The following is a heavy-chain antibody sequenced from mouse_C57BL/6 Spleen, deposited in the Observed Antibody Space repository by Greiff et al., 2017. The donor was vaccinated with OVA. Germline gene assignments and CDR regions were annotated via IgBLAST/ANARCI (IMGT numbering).Heavy chain of an antibody. CDR1: GYTFSSYA. Sequence: DVKLVESGGGLVKPGGSLKLSCAASGYTFSSYAMSWVRQTPEKRLEWVATISDGGSYTYYPDNVKGRFTISRDNAKNNLYLQMSHLKSEDTAMYYCAREVLLSYFDYWGQGTTLTVSS. CDR3: AREVLLSYFDY. D-gene: IGHD2-10*01. J-gene: IGHJ2*01. V-gene: IGHV5-4*01. CDR2: ISDGGSYT.